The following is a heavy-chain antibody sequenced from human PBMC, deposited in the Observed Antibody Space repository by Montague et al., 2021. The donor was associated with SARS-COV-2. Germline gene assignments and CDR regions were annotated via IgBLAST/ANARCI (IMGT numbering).Heavy chain of an antibody. D-gene: IGHD6-13*01. CDR1: GGSISSGNW. CDR3: ARFFSSWTD. J-gene: IGHJ4*02. CDR2: IYHSGST. Sequence: SETLSLTCAVSGGSISSGNWWSWVRQPPGKGLEWTGEIYHSGSTNYNPSLKSRVTISLDKSKNQFSLHLSSATAADTAVYYCARFFSSWTDWGQGTLVTVSS. V-gene: IGHV4-4*02.